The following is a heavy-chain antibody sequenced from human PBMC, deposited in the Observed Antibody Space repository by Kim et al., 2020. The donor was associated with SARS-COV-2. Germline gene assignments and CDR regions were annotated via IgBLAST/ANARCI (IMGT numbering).Heavy chain of an antibody. CDR1: GASFSGYY. D-gene: IGHD3-22*01. J-gene: IGHJ4*02. CDR2: INHSGST. CDR3: ARGQYYDSSGYYYAYYFDY. Sequence: SETLSLTCAVYGASFSGYYWSWIRQPPGKGLEWIGEINHSGSTNNNPSLKSRVTISLDTSKNQFSLKLSSVTAADTAVYYCARGQYYDSSGYYYAYYFDYWGQGTLVPVSS. V-gene: IGHV4-34*01.